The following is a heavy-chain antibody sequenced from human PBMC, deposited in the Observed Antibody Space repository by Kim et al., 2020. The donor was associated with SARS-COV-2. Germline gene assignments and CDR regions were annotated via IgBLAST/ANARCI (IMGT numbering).Heavy chain of an antibody. CDR2: IRWNSDSI. D-gene: IGHD3-10*01. Sequence: GGSLRLSCAASGFTFANYAMHWVRQPPGKGLEWVSGIRWNSDSIDYADSVKGRFTISRDNAKNSLYLQMNSLRTEDTALYYCARSSGSYGLDPWGQATLV. J-gene: IGHJ5*02. CDR1: GFTFANYA. CDR3: ARSSGSYGLDP. V-gene: IGHV3-9*01.